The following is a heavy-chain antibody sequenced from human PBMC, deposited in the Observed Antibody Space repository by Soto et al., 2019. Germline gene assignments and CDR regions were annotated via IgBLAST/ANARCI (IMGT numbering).Heavy chain of an antibody. J-gene: IGHJ6*02. Sequence: ASVKVSCKASGYTFTGYGISWVRQAPGQGLEWMGWISAYNGNTNYAQKLQGRVTMTTDTSTSTAYMELRSLRSDDTAVYYCARVGSISYHYGMDVWGPGTTVTVSS. CDR3: ARVGSISYHYGMDV. D-gene: IGHD3-3*01. V-gene: IGHV1-18*04. CDR2: ISAYNGNT. CDR1: GYTFTGYG.